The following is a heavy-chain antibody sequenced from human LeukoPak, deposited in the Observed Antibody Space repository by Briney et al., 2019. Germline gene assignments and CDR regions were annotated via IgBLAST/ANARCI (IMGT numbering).Heavy chain of an antibody. V-gene: IGHV1-69*13. CDR2: IIPIFGTA. CDR1: GGTFSSYA. D-gene: IGHD1-26*01. J-gene: IGHJ4*02. CDR3: AREVVGANRVFDY. Sequence: SVKVSCTASGGTFSSYAISWVRQAPGQGLEWMGGIIPIFGTANYAQKFQGRVTITADESTSTAYMELSSLRSEDTAVYYCAREVVGANRVFDYWGQGTLVTVSS.